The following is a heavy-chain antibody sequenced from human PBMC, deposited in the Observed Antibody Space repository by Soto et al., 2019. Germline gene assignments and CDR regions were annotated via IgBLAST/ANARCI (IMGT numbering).Heavy chain of an antibody. CDR3: ARDGRYSGSYGGYYFDY. CDR2: ISANTGNT. Sequence: QVQLVQSGAEVKKPGASVKVSCKASGYTFTSYGISWVRQAPGQGLEWMGWISANTGNTNFAQKLQGRVTMTTDXSXSXXYMELRSLRSDDTAVYYCARDGRYSGSYGGYYFDYWGQGTLVTVSS. D-gene: IGHD1-26*01. V-gene: IGHV1-18*01. CDR1: GYTFTSYG. J-gene: IGHJ4*02.